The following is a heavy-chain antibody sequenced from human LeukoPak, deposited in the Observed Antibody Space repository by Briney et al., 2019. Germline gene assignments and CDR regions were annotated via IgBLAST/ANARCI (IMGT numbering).Heavy chain of an antibody. CDR1: EFTISRYW. V-gene: IGHV3-21*01. D-gene: IGHD5-18*01. CDR3: ARPPGYTWGYFDC. CDR2: ISSSSSYI. Sequence: PGESLRLSCVDSEFTISRYWMHWVRQAPGEGLEWVSSISSSSSYIYYADSVKGRFTISRDNAKNSLYLQMNSLRAEDTAVYYCARPPGYTWGYFDCWGQGTLVTVSS. J-gene: IGHJ4*02.